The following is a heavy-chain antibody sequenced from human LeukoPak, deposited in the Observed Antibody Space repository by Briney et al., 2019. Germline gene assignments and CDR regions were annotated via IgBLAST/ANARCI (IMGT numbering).Heavy chain of an antibody. J-gene: IGHJ5*02. CDR3: AKGAYGSGSYYENWFDP. CDR2: ISWNSATI. CDR1: GFTFDDYV. Sequence: TGGSLRLSCAASGFTFDDYVMHWVRQVPGKGLEWVSGISWNSATIGYADSVKGRFTISRDNAKNSLYLQMNSLRAEDTALYYCAKGAYGSGSYYENWFDPWGQGTLVTVSS. V-gene: IGHV3-9*01. D-gene: IGHD3-10*01.